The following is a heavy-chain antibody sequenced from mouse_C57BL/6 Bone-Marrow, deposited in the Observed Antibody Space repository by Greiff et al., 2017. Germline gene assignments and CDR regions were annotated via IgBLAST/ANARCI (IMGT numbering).Heavy chain of an antibody. CDR1: GFSLSTFGMG. Sequence: QVTLKVSGPGILQPSQTLSLTCSFSGFSLSTFGMGVGWIRQPSGKGLEWLAHIWWDDDKYYNPALKSRLTISKDTSKNQVFLKIANVDTADTATYYCARIAFYDRGDYYAMDYWGQGTSVTVSS. CDR2: IWWDDDK. J-gene: IGHJ4*01. CDR3: ARIAFYDRGDYYAMDY. V-gene: IGHV8-8*01. D-gene: IGHD2-12*01.